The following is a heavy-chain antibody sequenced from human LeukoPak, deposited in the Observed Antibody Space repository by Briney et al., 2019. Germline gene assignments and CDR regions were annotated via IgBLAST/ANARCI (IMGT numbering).Heavy chain of an antibody. CDR1: GGTFSSYA. D-gene: IGHD3-9*01. CDR3: ARDDILTGHAFDI. J-gene: IGHJ3*02. CDR2: IIPIFGIA. V-gene: IGHV1-69*05. Sequence: SVKVPCKASGGTFSSYAISWVRQGPGQGLEWRGRIIPIFGIANYAQKFQGRVTITTDECTSTAYMELSSLRSEDTAVYYCARDDILTGHAFDIWGQGTMVTVSS.